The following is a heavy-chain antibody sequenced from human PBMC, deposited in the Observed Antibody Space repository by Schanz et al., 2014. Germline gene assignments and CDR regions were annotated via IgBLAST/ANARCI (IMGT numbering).Heavy chain of an antibody. CDR1: GFGFSSYS. CDR2: IYIGGNT. D-gene: IGHD6-25*01. J-gene: IGHJ4*02. V-gene: IGHV3-66*01. Sequence: EVQLAESGGGLVQPGGSLRLSCAASGFGFSSYSMNWVRQAPGKGLEWVSFIYIGGNTYYADSVKGRFTISRDNSKNTLYLQMNSLRAEDTAVYYCAKVRYSSGWRGDYFDEWGQGTLVTVAS. CDR3: AKVRYSSGWRGDYFDE.